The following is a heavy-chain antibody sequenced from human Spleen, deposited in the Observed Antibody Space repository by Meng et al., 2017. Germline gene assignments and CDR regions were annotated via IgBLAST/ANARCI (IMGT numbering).Heavy chain of an antibody. D-gene: IGHD2-15*01. CDR3: ARGPSHGGSYSDY. CDR2: INYSGRT. Sequence: QLQLQESVPGLVKPSETLSLTCSVSGGSISTYYWSWIRQSPEKGLEWIGYINYSGRTNYIPSLRSRATISVDPSKNQFSLNLRSVTAADTAVYYCARGPSHGGSYSDYWGQAPWSPSPQ. V-gene: IGHV4-59*01. CDR1: GGSISTYY. J-gene: IGHJ4*03.